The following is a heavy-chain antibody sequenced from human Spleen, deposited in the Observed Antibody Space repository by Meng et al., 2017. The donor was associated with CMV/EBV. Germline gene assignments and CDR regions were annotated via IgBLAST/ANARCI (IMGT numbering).Heavy chain of an antibody. CDR3: ARDNIALAGRDY. CDR1: GGSFSGYY. J-gene: IGHJ4*02. V-gene: IGHV4-34*01. Sequence: CGVYGGSFSGYYWSWLRQSPGKGLEWIGEINHSGTTNYNPSLKSRVTMSVDTSKNQFSLKLTSVTAADTAVYFCARDNIALAGRDYWGQGTLVTVSS. D-gene: IGHD6-19*01. CDR2: INHSGTT.